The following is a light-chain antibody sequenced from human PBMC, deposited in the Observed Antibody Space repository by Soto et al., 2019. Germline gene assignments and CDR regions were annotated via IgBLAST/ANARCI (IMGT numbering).Light chain of an antibody. CDR2: GAS. J-gene: IGKJ2*01. V-gene: IGKV1-39*01. CDR3: QQSYFTPMYT. Sequence: DIQMTQSPSSLSASIGDRVTITCRASQSISNYLNWYQQKPGKAPTLLIYGASTLQSGVPSRFSASGSGTYFTLTISSLQPEDFATYYCQQSYFTPMYTFGQGTKLDIK. CDR1: QSISNY.